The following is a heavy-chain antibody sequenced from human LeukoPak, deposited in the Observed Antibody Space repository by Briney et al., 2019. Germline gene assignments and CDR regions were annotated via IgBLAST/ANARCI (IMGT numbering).Heavy chain of an antibody. CDR3: ARHPRVGATIVLWFDP. CDR2: IYYSGST. J-gene: IGHJ5*02. Sequence: SGTLSLTCTVSGGSISSSSYYWGWIRQPPGKGLEWIGSIYYSGSTYYNPSLKSRVTISVDTSKNQFSLKLSSVTAADTAVYYCARHPRVGATIVLWFDPWGQGTLVTVSS. D-gene: IGHD1-26*01. CDR1: GGSISSSSYY. V-gene: IGHV4-39*01.